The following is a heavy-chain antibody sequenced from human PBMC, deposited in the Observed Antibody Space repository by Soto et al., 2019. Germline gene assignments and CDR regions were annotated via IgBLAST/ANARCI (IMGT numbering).Heavy chain of an antibody. D-gene: IGHD3-10*01. V-gene: IGHV4-30-2*01. CDR2: IYHSGST. J-gene: IGHJ5*02. Sequence: SETLSLTCAVSGGSISSGGYSWSWIRQPPGKGLEWIGYIYHSGSTYYNPSLKSRVTIPVDRSKNQFSLKLSSVTAADTAVYYCARVHAGILAPYNWFDPWGQGTLVTVSS. CDR1: GGSISSGGYS. CDR3: ARVHAGILAPYNWFDP.